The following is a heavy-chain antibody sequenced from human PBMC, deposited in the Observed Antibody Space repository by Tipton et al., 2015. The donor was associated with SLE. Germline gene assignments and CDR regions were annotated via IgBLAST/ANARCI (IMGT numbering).Heavy chain of an antibody. J-gene: IGHJ5*02. CDR2: IHSSGST. CDR3: ARGSPFMEWERNWFDP. CDR1: GGSISGYY. D-gene: IGHD3-3*01. Sequence: TLSLTCTVSGGSISGYYWSWIRQPPGKGLEWIAYIHSSGSTNYNPSLKSRVTISADTSKNQFSLKVSSVTAADSAVYYCARGSPFMEWERNWFDPWGQGTLVTVSS. V-gene: IGHV4-59*01.